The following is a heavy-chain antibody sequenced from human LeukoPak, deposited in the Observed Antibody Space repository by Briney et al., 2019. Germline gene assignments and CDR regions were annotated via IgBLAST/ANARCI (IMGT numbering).Heavy chain of an antibody. J-gene: IGHJ4*02. V-gene: IGHV1-2*02. CDR1: LYTLTGYY. D-gene: IGHD3-10*01. Sequence: GSLRVSCVASLYTLTGYYMCWVRQAPGEGREWVAGSNPNSGGTNYAQKFQGRVPMNRATSISTDYMELSRLRSDDTAVYYCVRGRTAACTFQGVCDYWGQRTLDTVSS. CDR3: VRGRTAACTFQGVCDY. CDR2: SNPNSGGT.